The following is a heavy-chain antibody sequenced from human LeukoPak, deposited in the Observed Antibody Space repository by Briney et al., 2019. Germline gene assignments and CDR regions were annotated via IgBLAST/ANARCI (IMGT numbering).Heavy chain of an antibody. D-gene: IGHD4-23*01. V-gene: IGHV4-59*01. J-gene: IGHJ5*02. CDR3: ARDANGGNSWGWFDP. Sequence: SETLSLTCTVSDGSISDSYWSWIRQSPGKGLEWIGYIFYTGFTHYNPSLESRVTISVDTSKKQFSLRLKSVTAADTAVYYCARDANGGNSWGWFDPWGQGTLVTVSS. CDR1: DGSISDSY. CDR2: IFYTGFT.